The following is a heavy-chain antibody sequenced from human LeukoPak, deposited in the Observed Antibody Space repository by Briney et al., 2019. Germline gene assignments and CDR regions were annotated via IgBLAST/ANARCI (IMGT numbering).Heavy chain of an antibody. CDR2: IYYSGST. CDR1: GGSISSSSYY. V-gene: IGHV4-39*01. J-gene: IGHJ4*02. CDR3: ARHNYYESSGVLDY. Sequence: SETLSLTCTVSGGSISSSSYYWGWIRQPPGKGLECIGNIYYSGSTYYNPSLKSRVTISVDTSKNQFSLRLSSVTAADTAVYYCARHNYYESSGVLDYWGQGTLVTVSS. D-gene: IGHD3-22*01.